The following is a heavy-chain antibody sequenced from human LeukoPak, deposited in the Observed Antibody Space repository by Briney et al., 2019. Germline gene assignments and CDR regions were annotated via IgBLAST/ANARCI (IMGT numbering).Heavy chain of an antibody. CDR1: GYMLTGYY. Sequence: ASVKVSCKASGYMLTGYYMHWVRQAPGQGLEWMGWINPNSGGTDYAQKFQGRVTMTRDTSISTAYMELSSLRSDDTAVYYCARGYCSGDCFTLFDYWGQGTLVTVPS. D-gene: IGHD2-21*02. CDR2: INPNSGGT. J-gene: IGHJ4*02. V-gene: IGHV1-2*02. CDR3: ARGYCSGDCFTLFDY.